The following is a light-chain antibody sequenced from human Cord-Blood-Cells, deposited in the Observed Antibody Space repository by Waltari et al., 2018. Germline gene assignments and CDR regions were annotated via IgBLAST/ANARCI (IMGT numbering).Light chain of an antibody. V-gene: IGLV3-21*04. CDR1: NMRRQS. J-gene: IGLJ2*01. CDR2: YDS. Sequence: SYVLTQPPSVSVAPGKTARITCGGHNMRRQSVHWSQQKPAQAPVLVIYYDSDRPSGVPERFSGSNSGNTATLTISRVEAGDEADYYCQVWDSSSDHNVVFGGGTKLTVL. CDR3: QVWDSSSDHNVV.